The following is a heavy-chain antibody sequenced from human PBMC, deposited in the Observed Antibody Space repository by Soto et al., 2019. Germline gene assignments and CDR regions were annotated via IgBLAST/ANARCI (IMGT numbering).Heavy chain of an antibody. J-gene: IGHJ5*02. CDR3: ARDAMVRGFDP. D-gene: IGHD3-10*01. Sequence: GGSLRLSCAASGFTFSSESMIWLRQAPGKGLEWVSYISSSGSTIYYADSVKGRFTISRDNAKNSLYLQMNSLRAEDTAVYYCARDAMVRGFDPWGQGTLVTVSS. CDR1: GFTFSSES. CDR2: ISSSGSTI. V-gene: IGHV3-48*04.